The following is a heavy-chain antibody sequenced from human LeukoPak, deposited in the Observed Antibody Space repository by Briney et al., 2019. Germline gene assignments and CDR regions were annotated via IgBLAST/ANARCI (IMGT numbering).Heavy chain of an antibody. CDR1: GFTFSSYW. CDR3: AGNYNYYYMDV. J-gene: IGHJ6*03. Sequence: GGSLRLSCAASGFTFSSYWMSWVRQAPGKGLEWVANIKQDGSEEYYVDSVKGRFTISRDNAKNSLYLQMNSLRAEDTAVYYCAGNYNYYYMDVWGKGTTVTVSS. V-gene: IGHV3-7*01. CDR2: IKQDGSEE.